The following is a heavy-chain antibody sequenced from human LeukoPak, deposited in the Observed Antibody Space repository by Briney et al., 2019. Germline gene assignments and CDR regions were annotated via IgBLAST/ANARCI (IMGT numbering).Heavy chain of an antibody. CDR1: GFTFSSYA. CDR3: ARGVFLEIYY. Sequence: GGSLRLSCAASGFTFSSYAMHWVRQAPGKGLEWVAVISYDGSNKYYADSVKGRFTISRDNSKNTLYLQMNSLRAEDTAVYYCARGVFLEIYYWGQGTLVTVSS. J-gene: IGHJ4*02. CDR2: ISYDGSNK. V-gene: IGHV3-30*01. D-gene: IGHD3-3*01.